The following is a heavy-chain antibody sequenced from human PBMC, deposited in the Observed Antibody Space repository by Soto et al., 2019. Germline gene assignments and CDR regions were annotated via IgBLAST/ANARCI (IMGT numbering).Heavy chain of an antibody. D-gene: IGHD3-3*01. V-gene: IGHV4-61*08. Sequence: SETLSLTCRVSGGSVGSGAYYWSWIRQPPGEGLEWIGYTLYSGRPNYNPSLQSLQSRVTISVDTSRNQFSLRLTSVTAADTALYYCARHDFYHRSFDIWGQGTLVTVSS. CDR1: GGSVGSGAYY. CDR3: ARHDFYHRSFDI. J-gene: IGHJ3*02. CDR2: TLYSGRP.